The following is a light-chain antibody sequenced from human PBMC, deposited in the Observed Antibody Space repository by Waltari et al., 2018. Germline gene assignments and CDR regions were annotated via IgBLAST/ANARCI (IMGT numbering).Light chain of an antibody. CDR2: RSD. V-gene: IGLV1-44*01. CDR1: SSNIGANV. CDR3: AAWDDSLHGHWV. J-gene: IGLJ3*02. Sequence: QSVLTQPPYASGTPGQRVTISCSGSSSNIGANVVNWYQQLPGKAPTLLIYRSDQRHSGVPDRFSGSKSGTIASLAISGLQSADEGDYYCAAWDDSLHGHWVFGGGTKVTVL.